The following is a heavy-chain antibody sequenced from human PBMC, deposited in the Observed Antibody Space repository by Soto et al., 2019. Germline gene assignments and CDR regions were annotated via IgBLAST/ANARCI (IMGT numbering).Heavy chain of an antibody. Sequence: GGSLRLSCAASGFTFSSYGMHWVRQAPGKGLEWVAVIWYDGSNKYYADSVKGRFTISRDNSKNTLYLQMNSLRAEDTAVYYCARELWKADRHIPLFGMDVWGQGTTVTVSS. CDR3: ARELWKADRHIPLFGMDV. V-gene: IGHV3-33*01. J-gene: IGHJ6*02. D-gene: IGHD6-6*01. CDR1: GFTFSSYG. CDR2: IWYDGSNK.